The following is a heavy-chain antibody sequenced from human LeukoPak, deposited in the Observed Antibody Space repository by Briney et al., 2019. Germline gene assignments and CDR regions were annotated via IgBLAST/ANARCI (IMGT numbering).Heavy chain of an antibody. CDR1: GYTFTSYG. D-gene: IGHD6-19*01. CDR3: ARAARSGWSTYNRFDP. V-gene: IGHV1-18*01. Sequence: ASVKVSCKASGYTFTSYGISWVRQAPGQGLEWMGWISAYNGNTNYAQKLQGRVTMTTDTSTSTAYMELRSLRSEDTAVYYCARAARSGWSTYNRFDPWGQGTLVTVSS. CDR2: ISAYNGNT. J-gene: IGHJ5*02.